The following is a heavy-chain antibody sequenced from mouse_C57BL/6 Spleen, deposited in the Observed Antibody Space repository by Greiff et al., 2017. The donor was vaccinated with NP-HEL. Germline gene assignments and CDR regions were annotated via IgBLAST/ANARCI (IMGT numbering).Heavy chain of an antibody. J-gene: IGHJ4*01. Sequence: VMLVESGPGLVQPSQSLSITCTVSGFSLTSYGVHWVRQSPGQGLEWLGVIWSGGSTDYNAAFISRLSMSKDNSKSQVFFKLNSLKAEDTAIYYCAREDYYGIAMDYWGQGTSVTVSS. CDR1: GFSLTSYG. CDR2: IWSGGST. V-gene: IGHV2-2*01. D-gene: IGHD1-1*01. CDR3: AREDYYGIAMDY.